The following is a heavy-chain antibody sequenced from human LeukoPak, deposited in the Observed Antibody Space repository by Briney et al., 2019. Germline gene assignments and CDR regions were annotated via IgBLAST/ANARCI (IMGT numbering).Heavy chain of an antibody. CDR3: ARGSYSGSYFVDD. Sequence: EASVKVSCMASGYTFTTYDINWVRQATGQGLEWMGWMNPSSGNTGYAQKFQGRVTMTRNTSISTAYMELSSLRSEDTAVYYCARGSYSGSYFVDDWGQGTLLTVSS. D-gene: IGHD1-26*01. CDR1: GYTFTTYD. J-gene: IGHJ4*02. CDR2: MNPSSGNT. V-gene: IGHV1-8*01.